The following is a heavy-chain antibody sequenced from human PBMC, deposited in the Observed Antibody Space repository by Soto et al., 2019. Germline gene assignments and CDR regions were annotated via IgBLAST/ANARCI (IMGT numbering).Heavy chain of an antibody. CDR2: ISGSGITT. CDR3: AKDHRYYYESTGS. D-gene: IGHD3-22*01. V-gene: IGHV3-23*01. CDR1: GFTFSSYA. Sequence: EVQLLESGGGLVQPGGSPRLSCAASGFTFSSYAMSWVRQAPGKGLEWVSAISGSGITTYYADSVKGRFTISRDNSKNTLYLQMNSLRAEDTAVYYCAKDHRYYYESTGSGGQGTLVTVSS. J-gene: IGHJ4*02.